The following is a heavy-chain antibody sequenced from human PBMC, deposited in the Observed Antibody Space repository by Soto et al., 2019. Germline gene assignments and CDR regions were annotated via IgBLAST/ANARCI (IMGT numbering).Heavy chain of an antibody. J-gene: IGHJ4*02. CDR2: INPSGGST. Sequence: ASVEVSCKASGYTFTSYYIHWVRQAPGQGLEWMGIINPSGGSTSYAQNFQGRVTMTRDTSTSTVYMELTSLRSDDAAVYYCAYLSAHFWNGYDHFEYWGQRTPVTDSS. D-gene: IGHD3-3*02. CDR1: GYTFTSYY. CDR3: AYLSAHFWNGYDHFEY. V-gene: IGHV1-46*01.